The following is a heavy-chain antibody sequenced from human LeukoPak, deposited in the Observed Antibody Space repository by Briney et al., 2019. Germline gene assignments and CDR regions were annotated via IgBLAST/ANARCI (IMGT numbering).Heavy chain of an antibody. D-gene: IGHD3-3*01. CDR2: INPNSGGT. V-gene: IGHV1-2*02. Sequence: ASVKVSCKASGYTFTGYYMHWVRQAPGQGGEWMGWINPNSGGTNYAQKFQGRVTMTRDTSISTAYMELSRLRSDDTAVYYCARGREFWSGYYTAYFDYWGQGTLATVSS. J-gene: IGHJ4*02. CDR1: GYTFTGYY. CDR3: ARGREFWSGYYTAYFDY.